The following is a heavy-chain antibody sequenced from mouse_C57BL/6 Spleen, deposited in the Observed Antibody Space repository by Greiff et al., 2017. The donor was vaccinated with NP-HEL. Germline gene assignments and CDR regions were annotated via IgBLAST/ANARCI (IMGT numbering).Heavy chain of an antibody. Sequence: QVQLQQPGAELVKPGASVKLSCKASGYTFTSYWMHWVKQRPGQGLEWIGMIHPNSGSTNYNEKFKSKATLTVDKSSSTAYMQLSSLTSEDSAVYYCAREGHYDGYSYYAMDYWGQGTSVTVSS. V-gene: IGHV1-64*01. CDR1: GYTFTSYW. D-gene: IGHD2-3*01. CDR3: AREGHYDGYSYYAMDY. CDR2: IHPNSGST. J-gene: IGHJ4*01.